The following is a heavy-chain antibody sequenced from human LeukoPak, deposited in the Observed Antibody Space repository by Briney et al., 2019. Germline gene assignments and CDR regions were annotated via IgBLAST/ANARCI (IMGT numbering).Heavy chain of an antibody. CDR3: TGGYYDSSGYYSNHY. V-gene: IGHV3-49*04. CDR1: GFTFGDYA. CDR2: IRSKAYGGTT. Sequence: GGSLRPSCTASGFTFGDYAMSWVRQAPGKGLEWVGFIRSKAYGGTTEYAASVKGRFTISRDDSKSIAYLQMNSLKTEDTAVYYCTGGYYDSSGYYSNHYWGQGTLVTVSS. D-gene: IGHD3-22*01. J-gene: IGHJ4*02.